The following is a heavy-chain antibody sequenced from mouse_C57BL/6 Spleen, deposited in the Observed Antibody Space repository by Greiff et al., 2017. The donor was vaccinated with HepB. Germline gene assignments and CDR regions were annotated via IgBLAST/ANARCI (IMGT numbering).Heavy chain of an antibody. CDR3: AREGVTTYFDY. CDR2: IYPGDGDT. CDR1: GYAFSSSW. V-gene: IGHV1-82*01. Sequence: VQLKESGPELVKPGASVKISCKASGYAFSSSWMNWVKQRPGKGLEWIGRIYPGDGDTNYNGKFKGKATLTADKSSSTAYMQLSSLTSEDSAVYFCAREGVTTYFDYWGQGTTLTVSS. J-gene: IGHJ2*01. D-gene: IGHD2-12*01.